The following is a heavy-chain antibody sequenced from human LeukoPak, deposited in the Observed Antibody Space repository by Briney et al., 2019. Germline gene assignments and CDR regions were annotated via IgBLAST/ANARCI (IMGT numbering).Heavy chain of an antibody. V-gene: IGHV1-18*01. D-gene: IGHD4-17*01. J-gene: IGHJ3*02. CDR1: GYTFTSYG. Sequence: ASVKVSCKASGYTFTSYGISWVRQAPGQVLAWMGWISAYNGNTNYAQKLQGRVTMTTDTSTSTAYMELRSLRSDDTAVYYCASGADYGDYVESGGHAFDIWGQGTMVTVSS. CDR3: ASGADYGDYVESGGHAFDI. CDR2: ISAYNGNT.